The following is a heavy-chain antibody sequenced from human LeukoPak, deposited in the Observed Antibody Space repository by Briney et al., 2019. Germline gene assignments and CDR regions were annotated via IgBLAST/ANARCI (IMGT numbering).Heavy chain of an antibody. J-gene: IGHJ4*02. V-gene: IGHV4-34*01. CDR1: GGSFSGYY. Sequence: SETLSLTCAAYGGSFSGYYWSWIRQPPGKGLEWIGEINHSGSTNYNPSLKSRVTISVDTSKNQFSLKLSSVTAADTAVYYCARYHSGYVPMYRYWGQGTLVTVSS. D-gene: IGHD5-12*01. CDR2: INHSGST. CDR3: ARYHSGYVPMYRY.